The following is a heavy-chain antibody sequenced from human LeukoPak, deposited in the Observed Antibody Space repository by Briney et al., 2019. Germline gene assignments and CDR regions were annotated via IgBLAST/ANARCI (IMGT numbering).Heavy chain of an antibody. CDR1: GFTFSSYW. V-gene: IGHV3-74*01. J-gene: IGHJ4*02. CDR2: INSDGSST. CDR3: ARDNPTTVTEIQFDY. Sequence: GGSLRLACTASGFTFSSYWMHWVRQAPGKGLVWVSRINSDGSSTSYADSVKGRFTISRDNAKNTLYLQMNSLRAEDTAVYYCARDNPTTVTEIQFDYWGQGTLVTVSS. D-gene: IGHD4-11*01.